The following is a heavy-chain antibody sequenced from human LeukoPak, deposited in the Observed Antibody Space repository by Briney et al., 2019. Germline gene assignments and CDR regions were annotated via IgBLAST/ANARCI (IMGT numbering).Heavy chain of an antibody. CDR2: IIPIFGTA. V-gene: IGHV1-69*05. J-gene: IGHJ4*02. Sequence: ASVKVSCQASGGTFSSYAISWVRQAPGQGLEWMGGIIPIFGTANYAQKFQGRVTITTDESTSTAYMELSSLRSEDTAVYYCAREVYNYFDYWGQGTLVTVSS. CDR3: AREVYNYFDY. D-gene: IGHD1-14*01. CDR1: GGTFSSYA.